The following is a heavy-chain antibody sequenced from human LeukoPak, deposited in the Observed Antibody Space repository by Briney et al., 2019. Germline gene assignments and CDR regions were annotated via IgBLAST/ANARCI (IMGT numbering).Heavy chain of an antibody. CDR2: INAGNGNT. Sequence: GASVKVSCKASGGTFSSYAISWVRQAPGQGLEWMGWINAGNGNTKYSQKFQGRVTITRDTSASTAYMELSSLRSEDTAVYYCARSPRHYYDSSGYNWFDPWGQGTLVTVSS. V-gene: IGHV1-3*01. J-gene: IGHJ5*02. CDR3: ARSPRHYYDSSGYNWFDP. CDR1: GGTFSSYA. D-gene: IGHD3-22*01.